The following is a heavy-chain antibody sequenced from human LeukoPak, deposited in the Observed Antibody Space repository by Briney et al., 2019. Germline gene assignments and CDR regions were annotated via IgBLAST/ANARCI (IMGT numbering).Heavy chain of an antibody. CDR3: ARSGDYFDY. J-gene: IGHJ4*02. Sequence: PSETLSLTCTVSGGSISSYYWSWIRQPPGKGLEWVGYIYYSGSTNYNPSLKSRVTISVDTSKNQFSLKLSSVTAADTAVYYCARSGDYFDYWGQGTLVTVSS. CDR2: IYYSGST. V-gene: IGHV4-59*01. D-gene: IGHD2-8*02. CDR1: GGSISSYY.